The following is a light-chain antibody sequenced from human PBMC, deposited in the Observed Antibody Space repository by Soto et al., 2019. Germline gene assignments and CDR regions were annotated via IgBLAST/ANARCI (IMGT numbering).Light chain of an antibody. CDR3: QQRSNWPLT. V-gene: IGKV3-11*01. J-gene: IGKJ4*01. CDR1: QSVSSY. Sequence: IVLTHFPATLSFSPWYRSTLSCRSSQSVSSYLAWYQQKRGQAPRLLIYDSSNRATGIPARFSGSGSGTDFSLIISSLEPEDFAVYYCQQRSNWPLTFGGGTKVDIK. CDR2: DSS.